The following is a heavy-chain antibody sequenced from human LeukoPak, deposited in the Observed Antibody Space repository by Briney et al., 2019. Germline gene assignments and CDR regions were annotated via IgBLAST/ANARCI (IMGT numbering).Heavy chain of an antibody. D-gene: IGHD2-15*01. Sequence: ASVKVPCKASGYTFTGYYMHWVRQAPGQGLEWMGRINPNSGGTNYAQKFQGRVTMTRDTSISTAYMELSRLRPDDTAVYYCARDFSSSYCSGGSCYSGDYWGQGTLVTVSS. CDR1: GYTFTGYY. CDR3: ARDFSSSYCSGGSCYSGDY. V-gene: IGHV1-2*06. CDR2: INPNSGGT. J-gene: IGHJ4*02.